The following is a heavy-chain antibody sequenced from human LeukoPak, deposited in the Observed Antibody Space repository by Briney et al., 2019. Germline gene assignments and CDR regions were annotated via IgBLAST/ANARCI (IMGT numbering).Heavy chain of an antibody. V-gene: IGHV4-4*02. D-gene: IGHD5-24*01. CDR3: ARWQDGYNYRGLDY. CDR1: GDSISYPKW. CDR2: IYHSGST. Sequence: SETLSLTCVVSGDSISYPKWWSWVRQPPGKGLEWIGEIYHSGSTNYNPSLKSRVTISVDKSKSQFSLKLSSVTAADTAVYYCARWQDGYNYRGLDYWGQGTLVIVSS. J-gene: IGHJ4*02.